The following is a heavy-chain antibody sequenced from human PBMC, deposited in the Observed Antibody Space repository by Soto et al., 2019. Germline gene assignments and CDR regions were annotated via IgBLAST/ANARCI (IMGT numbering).Heavy chain of an antibody. CDR1: GYTLTELS. J-gene: IGHJ4*02. V-gene: IGHV1-24*01. Sequence: QVQLVQSGAEVKKPGASVKVSCKVSGYTLTELSMHWVRQAPGKGLEWMGGFDPEDGETIYAQKFQGRVTMTEDTSTDTAYMELSRLRSEDTAVYYCATVGYCSGGSCYSFDYWGQGTLVTVSS. D-gene: IGHD2-15*01. CDR2: FDPEDGET. CDR3: ATVGYCSGGSCYSFDY.